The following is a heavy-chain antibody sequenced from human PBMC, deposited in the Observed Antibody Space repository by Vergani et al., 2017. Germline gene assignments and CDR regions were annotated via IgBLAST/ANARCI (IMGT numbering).Heavy chain of an antibody. D-gene: IGHD3-16*01. V-gene: IGHV1-69*01. CDR2: IIPIFGTA. Sequence: QVQLVQSGAEVKKPGSSVKVSCKASGGTFSSYAISWVRQAPGQGLEWMGGIIPIFGTANYAQKFQGRVTITADESTSTAYMELSSLRSEDTAVYYCTXFPTETSEYYDSTGYYHRFFEKWGQGTLVTVSS. CDR3: TXFPTETSEYYDSTGYYHRFFEK. J-gene: IGHJ4*02. CDR1: GGTFSSYA.